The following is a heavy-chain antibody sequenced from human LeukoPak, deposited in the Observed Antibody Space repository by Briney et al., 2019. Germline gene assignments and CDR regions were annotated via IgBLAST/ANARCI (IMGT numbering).Heavy chain of an antibody. D-gene: IGHD3-10*01. V-gene: IGHV3-48*03. Sequence: GGSLRLSCAASGFIFSNYEMNWARQAPGKGLEWISYINSGGTPVYYADSVKGRFTMSRDNSKNTLYLQMNSLRAEDTAVYYCARDSYYYGSGSYDYWGQGTLVTVSS. CDR2: INSGGTPV. CDR1: GFIFSNYE. CDR3: ARDSYYYGSGSYDY. J-gene: IGHJ4*02.